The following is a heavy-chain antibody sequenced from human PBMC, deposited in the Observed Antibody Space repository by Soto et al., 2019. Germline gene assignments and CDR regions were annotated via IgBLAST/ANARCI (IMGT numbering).Heavy chain of an antibody. D-gene: IGHD6-19*01. CDR3: ARSRRGAYSSGWYSPSGYYNYGIDV. J-gene: IGHJ6*02. V-gene: IGHV5-51*07. CDR2: IYPGDSDT. CDR1: RYCITRYS. Sequence: GKPRTISRRAGRYCITRYSLDCEHQMPGKGLEWMGIIYPGDSDTKYSPSLQGQVTISADTSISTAYLQWTSLKASDTAMYYCARSRRGAYSSGWYSPSGYYNYGIDVWGQGTKVTVSS.